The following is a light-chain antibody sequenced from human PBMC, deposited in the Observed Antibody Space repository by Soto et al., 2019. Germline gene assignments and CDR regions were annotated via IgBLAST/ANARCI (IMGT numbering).Light chain of an antibody. CDR1: QSIGSW. Sequence: DIEMTQSPATLSASLGDRATITCRASQSIGSWLAWYQQKPGKAPKLLIYDASSLASGVPSRFSGSGSGTEFTLTIISLQSDDFAIYHCQQYNSSSGTFGEGTKVDI. CDR3: QQYNSSSGT. V-gene: IGKV1-5*01. CDR2: DAS. J-gene: IGKJ1*01.